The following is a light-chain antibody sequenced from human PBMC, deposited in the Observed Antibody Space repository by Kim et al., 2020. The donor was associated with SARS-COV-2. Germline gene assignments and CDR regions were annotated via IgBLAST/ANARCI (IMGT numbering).Light chain of an antibody. CDR3: QQYNSFPYT. J-gene: IGKJ2*01. V-gene: IGKV1-5*03. CDR1: HSISSW. CDR2: KAS. Sequence: SSAIGDRVTITCRASHSISSWLAWYQQKPGKAPKLLIYKASSLESGVPSRFSGSGSGTEFTLTISSLQPDDFATYYCQQYNSFPYTFGQGTKLE.